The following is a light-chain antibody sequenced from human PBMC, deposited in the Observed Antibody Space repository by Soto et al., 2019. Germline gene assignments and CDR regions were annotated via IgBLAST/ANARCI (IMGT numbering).Light chain of an antibody. CDR1: SSDVGSYNR. CDR3: SSYTSSSTYV. V-gene: IGLV2-18*02. J-gene: IGLJ1*01. CDR2: EVS. Sequence: ALTQPPSVSGSPGQSVTISCTGTSSDVGSYNRVSWYQQPPGTAPKLMIYEVSNRPSGVPDRFSGSKSGNTASLTISGLQAEDEADYYCSSYTSSSTYVFGTGTKLTVL.